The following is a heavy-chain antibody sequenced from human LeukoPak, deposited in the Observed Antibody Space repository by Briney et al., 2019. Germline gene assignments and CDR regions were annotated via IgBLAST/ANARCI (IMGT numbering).Heavy chain of an antibody. CDR3: AKGGKWDVTPFDY. Sequence: GGSLRLPCAASGFTFTSYSMDWVRQAPGKGLEWVSTISGGGGSTYYADSVKGRSTISRDNSKNTLYLQVNSLRAEDTAVYYCAKGGKWDVTPFDYWGQGTLVTVSS. V-gene: IGHV3-23*01. CDR1: GFTFTSYS. D-gene: IGHD1-26*01. J-gene: IGHJ4*02. CDR2: ISGGGGST.